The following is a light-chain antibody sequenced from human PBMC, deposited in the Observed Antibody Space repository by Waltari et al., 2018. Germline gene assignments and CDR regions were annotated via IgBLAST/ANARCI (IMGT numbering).Light chain of an antibody. CDR2: WSS. CDR1: QSVLYSSNNKNY. J-gene: IGKJ1*01. Sequence: DIVMTQSPDSLAVSLGERATINCKSSQSVLYSSNNKNYLAWYQQKPGQPPKLRIYWSSIRESGVPDRFSGGGSGTDFPLPLPSLQAEDVAVYYCLQHYTTLTWAFGQGTKVEIK. V-gene: IGKV4-1*01. CDR3: LQHYTTLTWA.